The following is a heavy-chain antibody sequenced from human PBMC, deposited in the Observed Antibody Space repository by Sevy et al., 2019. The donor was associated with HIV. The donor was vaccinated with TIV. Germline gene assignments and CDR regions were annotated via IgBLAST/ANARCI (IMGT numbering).Heavy chain of an antibody. CDR3: AKELFGAAAAFYWYFDL. Sequence: GESLKISCAASEFTFSSYAMSWVRQAPGKGLEWVSAISGRGGSTYYADSVKGRFTTSRDNSKNTLYLQMNSLRAEDTALYYCAKELFGAAAAFYWYFDLWGRGTLVTVSS. D-gene: IGHD6-13*01. CDR1: EFTFSSYA. J-gene: IGHJ2*01. CDR2: ISGRGGST. V-gene: IGHV3-23*01.